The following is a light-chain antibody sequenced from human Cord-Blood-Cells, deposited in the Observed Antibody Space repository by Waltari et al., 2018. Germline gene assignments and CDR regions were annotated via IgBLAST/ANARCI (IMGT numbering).Light chain of an antibody. J-gene: IGKJ1*01. Sequence: DIQMNQSPSSLSASVGDIVTITCRASQLISSYLNWYQQKPGKAPKLLIYGASSLQSGVPSRFSGSGSGTDFTLTIISLQPEDFATYYCQQSYSTPWTFGQGTKVEIK. CDR3: QQSYSTPWT. CDR2: GAS. V-gene: IGKV1-39*01. CDR1: QLISSY.